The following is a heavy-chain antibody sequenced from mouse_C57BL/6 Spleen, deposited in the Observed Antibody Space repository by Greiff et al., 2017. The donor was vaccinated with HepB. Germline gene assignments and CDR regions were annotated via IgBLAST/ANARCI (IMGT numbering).Heavy chain of an antibody. V-gene: IGHV1-82*01. J-gene: IGHJ2*01. Sequence: QVQLKQSGPELVKPGASVKISCKASGYAFSSSWMNWVKQRPGKGLEWIGRIYPGDGDTNYNGKFKGKATLTADKSSSTAYMQLSSLTSEDSAVYFCARCFYYGYDHYFDYWGQGTTLTVSS. CDR1: GYAFSSSW. D-gene: IGHD2-2*01. CDR3: ARCFYYGYDHYFDY. CDR2: IYPGDGDT.